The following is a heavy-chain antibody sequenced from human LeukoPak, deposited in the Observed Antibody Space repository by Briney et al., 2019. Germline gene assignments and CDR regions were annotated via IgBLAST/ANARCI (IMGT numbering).Heavy chain of an antibody. Sequence: VASVKVSCKASGYTFIRYGISWVRQAPGQGLEWMGWISPYNGNTKLAQKLQDRVTMTTDTSTSTAYMELRSLRSDDTAVYYCAREGSYDYDTSSHNWYFGLWGRGTLVTVSS. CDR1: GYTFIRYG. CDR2: ISPYNGNT. D-gene: IGHD3-22*01. CDR3: AREGSYDYDTSSHNWYFGL. J-gene: IGHJ2*01. V-gene: IGHV1-18*01.